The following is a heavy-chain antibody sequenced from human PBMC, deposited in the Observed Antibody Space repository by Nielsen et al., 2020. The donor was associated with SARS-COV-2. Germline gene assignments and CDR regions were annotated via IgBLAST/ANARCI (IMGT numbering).Heavy chain of an antibody. CDR3: ARDGVQVHVGWFGELLLNWFDP. Sequence: WVRQAPGQRLEWMGWINAGNGNTKYSQKFQGRVTITRDTSASTAYMELSSLRSEDTAVYYCARDGVQVHVGWFGELLLNWFDPWGQGTLVTVSS. CDR2: INAGNGNT. D-gene: IGHD3-10*01. V-gene: IGHV1-3*01. J-gene: IGHJ5*02.